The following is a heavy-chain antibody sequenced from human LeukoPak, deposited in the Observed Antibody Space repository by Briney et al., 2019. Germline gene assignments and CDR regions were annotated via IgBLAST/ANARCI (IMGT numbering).Heavy chain of an antibody. CDR1: GFTFSDYY. CDR2: ISSRSSYT. Sequence: PGGSLRLSCAASGFTFSDYYMSWIRQAPGKGLEWVSYISSRSSYTNYADSVKGRFTISRDNAKNSLYLQMNSLRAEDTAVYYCARDRVRVTTVFTWEVYYYGMDVWGQGTTVTVSS. D-gene: IGHD4-17*01. CDR3: ARDRVRVTTVFTWEVYYYGMDV. V-gene: IGHV3-11*05. J-gene: IGHJ6*02.